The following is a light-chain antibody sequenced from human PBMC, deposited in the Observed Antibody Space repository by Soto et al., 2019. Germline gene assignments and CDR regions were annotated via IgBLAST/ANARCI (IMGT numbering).Light chain of an antibody. Sequence: QSVLTQPPSVSGAPGQRVTLSCTGSGSNIGAGYDVDWYQHLPSTAPKVLIYGNTNRPSGVPDRFSGSKSGTSASLAITGLQAEDEADYYCGAWDESLNGYVFGTGTKLTVL. CDR3: GAWDESLNGYV. J-gene: IGLJ1*01. CDR1: GSNIGAGYD. V-gene: IGLV1-40*01. CDR2: GNT.